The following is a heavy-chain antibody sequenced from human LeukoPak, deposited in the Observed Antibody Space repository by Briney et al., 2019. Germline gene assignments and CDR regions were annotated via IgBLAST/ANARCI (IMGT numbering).Heavy chain of an antibody. CDR2: IYHSGGT. Sequence: SETLSLTCTVSGGSISSYYWSWIRQPAGKGLEWIGYIYHSGGTNYNPSLKSRVSISLDTSKNQFSLKLRSVTAADTAVYYCARVGTYYRSLDSWGQGTLVTVSS. CDR1: GGSISSYY. CDR3: ARVGTYYRSLDS. V-gene: IGHV4-59*01. J-gene: IGHJ4*02. D-gene: IGHD3-10*01.